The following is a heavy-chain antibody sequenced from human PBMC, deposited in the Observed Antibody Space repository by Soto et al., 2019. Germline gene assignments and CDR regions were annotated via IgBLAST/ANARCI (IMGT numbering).Heavy chain of an antibody. CDR3: ARARWRYSGYGEFDY. CDR2: ISANNDYT. D-gene: IGHD5-12*01. J-gene: IGHJ4*02. CDR1: GYTFSSYG. V-gene: IGHV1-18*03. Sequence: ASVKVSCKASGYTFSSYGISWVRQAPGQGLEWMGWISANNDYTNYAQKLQGRVTMTTDTSTSTAYMELRSLKSDDMAVYYCARARWRYSGYGEFDYWGQGTVVTVSS.